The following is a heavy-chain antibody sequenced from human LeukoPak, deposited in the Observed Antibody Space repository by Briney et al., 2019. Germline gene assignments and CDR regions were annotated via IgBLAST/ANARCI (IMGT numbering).Heavy chain of an antibody. V-gene: IGHV1-46*01. J-gene: IGHJ4*02. CDR2: INPSGGST. Sequence: ASVKVSCKASGYTFTSYYMHWVRQAPGQGLEWMGTINPSGGSTSYAQKFQGRVTMTRDTSTSTVYMELSSLRSEDTAMYYCARAFTILDDSSGYYDMRYWGQGTLVTVSS. CDR3: ARAFTILDDSSGYYDMRY. D-gene: IGHD3-22*01. CDR1: GYTFTSYY.